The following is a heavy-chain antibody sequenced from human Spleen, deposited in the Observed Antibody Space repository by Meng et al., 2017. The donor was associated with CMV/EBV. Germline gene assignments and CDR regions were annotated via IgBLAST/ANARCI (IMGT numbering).Heavy chain of an antibody. J-gene: IGHJ5*02. CDR3: ARETGTYNWFDP. V-gene: IGHV4-39*07. CDR1: GGSISSSTYY. CDR2: IYYSGST. D-gene: IGHD1-7*01. Sequence: SETLSLTCTVSGGSISSSTYYWGWIRQPPGKGLEWIGTIYYSGSTYYSPSLKSRVTISVDTSKNQFSLKLSSVTAADTAVYYCARETGTYNWFDPWGQGTLVTVSS.